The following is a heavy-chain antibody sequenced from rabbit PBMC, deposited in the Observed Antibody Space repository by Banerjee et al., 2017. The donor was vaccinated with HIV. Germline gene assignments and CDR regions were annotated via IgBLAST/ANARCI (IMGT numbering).Heavy chain of an antibody. D-gene: IGHD1-1*01. CDR2: IYAGSSGST. Sequence: QSLEESGGDLVKPGASLTLTCTASGFSFSSRYYMCWVRQAPGKGLEWIACIYAGSSGSTYYASWVNGRFTISRSTSLNTVDLQMNSLTAADTATYFCVRFASLNDLWGPGTLVTVS. CDR1: GFSFSSRYY. V-gene: IGHV1S40*01. CDR3: VRFASLNDL. J-gene: IGHJ4*01.